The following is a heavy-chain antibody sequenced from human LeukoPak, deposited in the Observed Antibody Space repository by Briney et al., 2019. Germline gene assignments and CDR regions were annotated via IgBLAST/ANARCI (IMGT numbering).Heavy chain of an antibody. CDR1: GYTFTGYY. J-gene: IGHJ5*02. Sequence: GASVEVSCKASGYTFTGYYMHWVRQAPGEGLEWMGWINPNSGVTNDAQKSKGRVTMTRDTSVSTAYMELSRLRSHDTAVYCCPRDKRVINILVVPAPFDPWGHGTLVTVSS. CDR3: PRDKRVINILVVPAPFDP. V-gene: IGHV1-2*02. CDR2: INPNSGVT. D-gene: IGHD2-2*01.